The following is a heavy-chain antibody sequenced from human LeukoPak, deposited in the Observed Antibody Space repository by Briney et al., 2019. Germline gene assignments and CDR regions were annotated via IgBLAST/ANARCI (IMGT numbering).Heavy chain of an antibody. CDR3: ARDDRYTSWN. D-gene: IGHD5-18*01. CDR1: GFTFSSYG. J-gene: IGHJ4*02. Sequence: GGSLRLSCAVSGFTFSSYGMSWVRQGPGKGREWVANIKQDGSEIYYVDSVKGRFTISRDNAKSSLYLQMNSLRAEDTAVYYCARDDRYTSWNWGQGTLVTVSS. CDR2: IKQDGSEI. V-gene: IGHV3-7*05.